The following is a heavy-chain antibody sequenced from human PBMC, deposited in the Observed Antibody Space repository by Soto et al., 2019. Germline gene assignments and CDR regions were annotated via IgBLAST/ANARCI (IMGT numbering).Heavy chain of an antibody. D-gene: IGHD6-13*01. J-gene: IGHJ5*02. CDR3: APGRGSSWYNWFDP. CDR1: GFSLSNARMG. CDR2: IFSNDEK. Sequence: QVTLKESGPVLVKPTETLTLTCTVSGFSLSNARMGVSWIRQPPGKALEWLAHIFSNDEKSYSTSLKSRLTISKDTSKSQVVLTMTNLDPVDTAPYYRAPGRGSSWYNWFDPWGQGTLVTVSS. V-gene: IGHV2-26*01.